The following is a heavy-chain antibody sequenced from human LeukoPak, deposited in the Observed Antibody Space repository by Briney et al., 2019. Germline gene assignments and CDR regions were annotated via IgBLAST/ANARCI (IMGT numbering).Heavy chain of an antibody. Sequence: SETLSLTCTVSGGSISSYYWSWIRQPPGKGLEWIGEINHSGSTNYNPSLKSRVTISVDTSKNQFSLKLSSVTAADTAVYYCARAEEVGAATFDYWGQGTLVTVSS. CDR3: ARAEEVGAATFDY. D-gene: IGHD1-26*01. V-gene: IGHV4-34*01. J-gene: IGHJ4*02. CDR2: INHSGST. CDR1: GGSISSYY.